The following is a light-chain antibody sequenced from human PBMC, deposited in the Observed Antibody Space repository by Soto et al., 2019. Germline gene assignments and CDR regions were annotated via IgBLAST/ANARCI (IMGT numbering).Light chain of an antibody. CDR1: QSISSW. CDR3: QQSYSTPLT. J-gene: IGKJ4*01. V-gene: IGKV1-5*01. CDR2: DAS. Sequence: DIQLTKSPSTLSASVGDRVTITYRASQSISSWLAWYQQKPGKAPKLLIYDASSLESGVPSRFSGSGSGTDFTLTISSLQPEDFATYYCQQSYSTPLTFGGGTKVDIK.